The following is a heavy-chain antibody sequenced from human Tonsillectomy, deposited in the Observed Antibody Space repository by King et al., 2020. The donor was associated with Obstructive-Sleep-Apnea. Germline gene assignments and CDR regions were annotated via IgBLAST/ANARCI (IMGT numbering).Heavy chain of an antibody. CDR3: ARDTKDP. V-gene: IGHV4-39*07. CDR1: GGSVSSSDYY. J-gene: IGHJ5*02. CDR2: IYYCGST. D-gene: IGHD1-1*01. Sequence: QLQESGPGLVKPSETLSLTCTVSGGSVSSSDYYWGWIRQSPGKGLEWIGPIYYCGSTQYTPSLKSRLSISKDTSKNQFSLNLTSVTAADTAVYYCARDTKDPWGQGTLVTVSS.